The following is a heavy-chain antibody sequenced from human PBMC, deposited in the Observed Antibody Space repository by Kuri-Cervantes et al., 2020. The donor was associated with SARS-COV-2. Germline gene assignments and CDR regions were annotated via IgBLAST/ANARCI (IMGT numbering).Heavy chain of an antibody. V-gene: IGHV3-7*01. D-gene: IGHD1-26*01. CDR2: IKQDGSEK. CDR3: AREGVDIVGAPHDAFDI. J-gene: IGHJ3*02. Sequence: GGSLRLSCAASGFTFSSYWMSWVRQAPGKGLEWVANIKQDGSEKYYVDSVKGRFTISRDNAKNSLYLQMNSLRAEDTAVYYCAREGVDIVGAPHDAFDIWGQETMVTVSS. CDR1: GFTFSSYW.